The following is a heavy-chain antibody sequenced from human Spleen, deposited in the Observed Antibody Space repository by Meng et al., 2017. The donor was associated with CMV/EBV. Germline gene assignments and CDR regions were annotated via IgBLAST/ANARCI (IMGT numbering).Heavy chain of an antibody. V-gene: IGHV4-38-2*02. Sequence: SETLSLTCIVSGYSINSGYYWGWIRQPPGKGLEWIGHIYRSGSSYYNPSLKSRVTISVDTSKNQFSLKLSSVTAADTAVYYCARMTAALRYGMDVWGPGTTVTVSS. J-gene: IGHJ6*02. D-gene: IGHD2-2*01. CDR1: GYSINSGYY. CDR2: IYRSGSS. CDR3: ARMTAALRYGMDV.